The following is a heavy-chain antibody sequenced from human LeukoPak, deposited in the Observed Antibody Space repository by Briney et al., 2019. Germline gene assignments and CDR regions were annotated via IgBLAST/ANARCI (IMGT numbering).Heavy chain of an antibody. V-gene: IGHV3-48*01. D-gene: IGHD1-26*01. CDR1: GFIFRTYW. Sequence: LSGGSLRLSCAASGFIFRTYWMSWVRQAPGKGLEWVSYIGTTSGAIYYADSVKGRFTISRDSAKNTLYLQMNSLRAEDTAVYYCAKKGATTGDFDYWGQGTLVTVSS. CDR2: IGTTSGAI. CDR3: AKKGATTGDFDY. J-gene: IGHJ4*02.